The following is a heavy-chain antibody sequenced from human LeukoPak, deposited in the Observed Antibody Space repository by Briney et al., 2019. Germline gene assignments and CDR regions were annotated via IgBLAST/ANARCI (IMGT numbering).Heavy chain of an antibody. Sequence: SQTLSLTCTVSGGSISSGSYYWSWIRQPAGTGLEWIGRIYTSGSTNYNPSLKSRVTISVDTSKNQFSLKLSSVTAADTAVYYCARHRGGMTTRYLDYWGQGTLVTVSS. CDR2: IYTSGST. D-gene: IGHD4-11*01. V-gene: IGHV4-61*02. CDR1: GGSISSGSYY. J-gene: IGHJ4*02. CDR3: ARHRGGMTTRYLDY.